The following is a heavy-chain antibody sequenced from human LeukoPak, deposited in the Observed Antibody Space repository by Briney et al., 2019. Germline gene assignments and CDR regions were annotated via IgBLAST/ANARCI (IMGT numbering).Heavy chain of an antibody. Sequence: SETLSLTCAVYGGSFSGYYWSWIRQPPGKGLEWIGEINHSGSTNYNPSLKSRVTISVDTSKNQFSLKLSSVTAADTAVHYCARGKSLISVRYFDYWGQGTLVTVSS. V-gene: IGHV4-34*01. CDR3: ARGKSLISVRYFDY. CDR1: GGSFSGYY. CDR2: INHSGST. J-gene: IGHJ4*02. D-gene: IGHD2-8*01.